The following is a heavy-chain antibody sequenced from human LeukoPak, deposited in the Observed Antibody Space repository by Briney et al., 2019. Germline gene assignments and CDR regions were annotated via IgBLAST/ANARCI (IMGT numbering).Heavy chain of an antibody. D-gene: IGHD6-19*01. Sequence: PGGSLRLSCAASGFTFGSYAMTWVRQGPGKGLEWVSTISSSGGNTYNADSVKGRFTISRDNSKNTLNLQMSSLRAEDTAVYYCARRAASSGYYFDQWGQGTLVTVSS. CDR2: ISSSGGNT. V-gene: IGHV3-23*01. CDR1: GFTFGSYA. J-gene: IGHJ4*02. CDR3: ARRAASSGYYFDQ.